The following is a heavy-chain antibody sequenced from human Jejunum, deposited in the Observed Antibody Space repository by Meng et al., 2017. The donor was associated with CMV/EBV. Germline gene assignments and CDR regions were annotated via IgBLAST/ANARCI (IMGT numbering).Heavy chain of an antibody. CDR3: AKEGSVYYSGLDV. CDR1: GFTFKTSG. V-gene: IGHV3-33*06. CDR2: IWYDGSYK. J-gene: IGHJ6*02. Sequence: SGFTFKTSGMRWVRQAPGKGLEWVALIWYDGSYKYYGDSVTGRFTISRDNSKNTLYLDLDSLRAEDTAIYYCAKEGSVYYSGLDVWGQGTTVTVSS. D-gene: IGHD5/OR15-5a*01.